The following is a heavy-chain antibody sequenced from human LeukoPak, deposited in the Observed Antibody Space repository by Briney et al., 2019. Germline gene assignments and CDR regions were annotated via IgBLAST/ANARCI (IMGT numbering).Heavy chain of an antibody. V-gene: IGHV1-8*02. CDR2: MNPNSGNT. CDR3: ASDCSSSRCYGDWFDP. J-gene: IGHJ5*02. Sequence: ASVKVSCKASGYTFPSYDIKWVRLATGQRSEWMGWMNPNSGNTGYAQKFQGRATMTRDTSTSTAYMELRSLRSDDTAVYYCASDCSSSRCYGDWFDPWGQGTLVTVSS. CDR1: GYTFPSYD. D-gene: IGHD2-2*01.